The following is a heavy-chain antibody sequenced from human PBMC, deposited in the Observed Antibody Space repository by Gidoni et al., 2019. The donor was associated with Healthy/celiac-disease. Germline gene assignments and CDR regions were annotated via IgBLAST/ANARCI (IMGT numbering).Heavy chain of an antibody. V-gene: IGHV4-59*01. J-gene: IGHJ4*02. Sequence: QVQLQESGPGLVKPSETLSLTCTVSGGSISSYYLSWIRQPPGKGLEWIGYIYYSGSTNYNPSLKSRVTISVDTSKNQFSLKLSSVTAADTAVYYCARQGGGWQYYFDYWGQGTLVTVSS. CDR3: ARQGGGWQYYFDY. CDR1: GGSISSYY. CDR2: IYYSGST. D-gene: IGHD1-26*01.